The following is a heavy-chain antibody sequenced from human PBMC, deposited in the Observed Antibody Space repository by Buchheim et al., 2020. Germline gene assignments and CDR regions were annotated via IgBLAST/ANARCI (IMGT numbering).Heavy chain of an antibody. D-gene: IGHD3-9*01. CDR1: GFTLTTSGVG. J-gene: IGHJ4*02. V-gene: IGHV2-5*02. Sequence: QITLKESGPTLVKPTQTLTLTCTFSGFTLTTSGVGVGWIRQPPGEALEWLALIYWDDDERYSPSLRSRLTITKDTSKNPVSLIMTSMDPVDTAIYYCVHTRDILTGYGFDYWGQGIL. CDR2: IYWDDDE. CDR3: VHTRDILTGYGFDY.